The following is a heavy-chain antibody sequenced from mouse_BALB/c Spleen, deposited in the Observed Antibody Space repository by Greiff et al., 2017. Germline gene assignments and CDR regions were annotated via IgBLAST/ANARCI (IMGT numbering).Heavy chain of an antibody. Sequence: EVQLVESGGGLVKPGGSLKLSCAASGFAFSSYDMSWVRQTPEKRLEWVAYISSGGGSTYYPDTVKGRFTISRDNAKNTLYLQMSSLKSEDTAMYYCAGRDGNYEGRAMDYWGQGTSVTVSS. CDR1: GFAFSSYD. D-gene: IGHD2-1*01. J-gene: IGHJ4*01. CDR3: AGRDGNYEGRAMDY. CDR2: ISSGGGST. V-gene: IGHV5-12-1*01.